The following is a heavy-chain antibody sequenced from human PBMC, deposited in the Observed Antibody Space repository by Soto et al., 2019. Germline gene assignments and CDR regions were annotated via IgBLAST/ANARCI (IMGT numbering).Heavy chain of an antibody. CDR1: GFSLSTSGEG. CDR3: AHKAGRGGAMDV. Sequence: QITLKESGPTLVKPTQTLTLTCTFSGFSLSTSGEGVGWIRQPPGKVLEWLALIYWDNDERYSPSLKNRATITKDTSKNEVVLTLTNMDPVDTGTYYCAHKAGRGGAMDVWGQGTAVTVSS. D-gene: IGHD2-15*01. V-gene: IGHV2-5*02. CDR2: IYWDNDE. J-gene: IGHJ6*02.